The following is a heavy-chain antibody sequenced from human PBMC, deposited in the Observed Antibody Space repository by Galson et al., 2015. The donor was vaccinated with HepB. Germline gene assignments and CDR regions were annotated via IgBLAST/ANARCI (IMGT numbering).Heavy chain of an antibody. D-gene: IGHD6-6*01. V-gene: IGHV3-48*03. CDR1: GFTFSNYE. CDR3: ARNAVIVGGSSSHFDY. Sequence: SLRLSCAASGFTFSNYEMNWVRQAPGKGLEWISYINSRGNTRYYADSVKGRFTISRDNAKNSLYLQMDSLRTEDTAVYYCARNAVIVGGSSSHFDYWGQGTLVTVSS. J-gene: IGHJ4*02. CDR2: INSRGNTR.